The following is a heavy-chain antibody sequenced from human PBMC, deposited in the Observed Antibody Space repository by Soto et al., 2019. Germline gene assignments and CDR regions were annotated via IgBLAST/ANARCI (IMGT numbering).Heavy chain of an antibody. CDR3: VKDGGDSGSSIAVN. V-gene: IGHV3-11*06. J-gene: IGHJ4*02. D-gene: IGHD1-26*01. Sequence: VQLVESGGRLVKPGGSLRLSCAASGFSFGDYYMSWIRQAPGKGLEWISFISSSASYRDYADSVRGRFTISRDNVNNSLYLQMNSLTVEDTAVYYCVKDGGDSGSSIAVNWGRGTLVTVSS. CDR1: GFSFGDYY. CDR2: ISSSASYR.